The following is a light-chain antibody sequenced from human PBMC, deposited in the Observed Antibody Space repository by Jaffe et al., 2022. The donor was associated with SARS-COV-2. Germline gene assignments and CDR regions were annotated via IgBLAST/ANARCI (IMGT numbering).Light chain of an antibody. CDR3: MQALQTPRT. V-gene: IGKV2-28*01. CDR2: LGS. J-gene: IGKJ3*01. CDR1: QSLLNSNGYNF. Sequence: DIVMTQSPLSLPVTPGEPASISCTSSQSLLNSNGYNFLDWYLQKPGQSPQLLIYLGSSRASGVPDKFSGSGSGTGFTLKISRVEAEDVGVYYCMQALQTPRTFGPGTKVDIK.